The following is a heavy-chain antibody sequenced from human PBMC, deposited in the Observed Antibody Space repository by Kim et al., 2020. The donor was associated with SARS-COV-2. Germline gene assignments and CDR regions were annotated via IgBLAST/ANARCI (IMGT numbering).Heavy chain of an antibody. CDR2: ISLNSCNI. CDR1: GFRIDDYA. J-gene: IGHJ6*02. Sequence: SLRLSCAASGFRIDDYAMHWVRQAPGKGLEWVSGISLNSCNIGYADSVKGRFTISRDNPRNSLYLQMNSLRPEDTALYYCAKGWFGADFYYYYGMDVWGQGTTVTVSS. V-gene: IGHV3-9*01. D-gene: IGHD3-10*01. CDR3: AKGWFGADFYYYYGMDV.